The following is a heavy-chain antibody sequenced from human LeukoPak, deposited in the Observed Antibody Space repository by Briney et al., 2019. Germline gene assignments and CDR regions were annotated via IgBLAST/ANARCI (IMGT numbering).Heavy chain of an antibody. V-gene: IGHV3-74*01. Sequence: GGSLRLSCAASGFSFSVYWMHWVRQAPGKGLVWVSHIIGDGSRSGYADSVKGRFTISRDNARATLYLQTNSLRAADTAVYYCARGRNYGMDVWGQGTTVTVSS. CDR3: ARGRNYGMDV. CDR2: IIGDGSRS. J-gene: IGHJ6*02. CDR1: GFSFSVYW.